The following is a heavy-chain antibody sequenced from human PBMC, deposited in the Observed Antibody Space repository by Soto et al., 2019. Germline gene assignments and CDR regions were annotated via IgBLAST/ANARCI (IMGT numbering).Heavy chain of an antibody. CDR3: VRHTSCGRDWRLDY. V-gene: IGHV3-66*04. Sequence: GGSLRLSCAASGFSVSRKYMSWVRRAPGKGLEWISVIYDSGVTDYADSVKGRFAISRDTSKNMLFLQMNSLRADDTAVYYCVRHTSCGRDWRLDYWGQGILVTVFS. D-gene: IGHD2-21*02. CDR2: IYDSGVT. J-gene: IGHJ4*02. CDR1: GFSVSRKY.